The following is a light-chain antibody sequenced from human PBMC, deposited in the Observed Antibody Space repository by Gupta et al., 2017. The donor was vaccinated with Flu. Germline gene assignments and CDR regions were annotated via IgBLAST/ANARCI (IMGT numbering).Light chain of an antibody. CDR2: AAS. V-gene: IGKV1-39*01. CDR3: QQSYSIPGT. J-gene: IGKJ1*01. Sequence: PSSLSASVGDRVTITCLSSQSISSYLNWYQQKPGKAPKLLIYAASSLQSGVPSRFSGSGSGTDFTLTINRLQPEDFATYHCQQSYSIPGTFGQGTKVEV. CDR1: QSISSY.